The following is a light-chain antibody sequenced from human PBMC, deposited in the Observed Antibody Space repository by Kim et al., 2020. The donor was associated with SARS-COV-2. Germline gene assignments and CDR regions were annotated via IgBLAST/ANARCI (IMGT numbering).Light chain of an antibody. CDR3: MQGSHWPYT. J-gene: IGKJ2*01. V-gene: IGKV2-30*01. CDR2: QVS. Sequence: QPATLCCKFSQSLAEYEGNTLLYWFQRMSGQCPRRLIYQVSKRDSGVPDRFSGGGSGTDFTLKISRVEAEDVGIYYCMQGSHWPYTFGQGTKLEI. CDR1: QSLAEYEGNTL.